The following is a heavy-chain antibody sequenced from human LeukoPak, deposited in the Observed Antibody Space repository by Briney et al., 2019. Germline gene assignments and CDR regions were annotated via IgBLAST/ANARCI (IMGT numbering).Heavy chain of an antibody. V-gene: IGHV1-24*01. J-gene: IGHJ4*02. Sequence: GASVKVSCKVSGYTLTELSMHWVRQAPGKGLEWMGGFDPEDGETIYAQKFQGRVTMTEDTSTNTAYMELRSLRSDDTAVYYCARLGGGYSGYDPYYFDSWGQGTLVTVSS. CDR3: ARLGGGYSGYDPYYFDS. D-gene: IGHD5-12*01. CDR2: FDPEDGET. CDR1: GYTLTELS.